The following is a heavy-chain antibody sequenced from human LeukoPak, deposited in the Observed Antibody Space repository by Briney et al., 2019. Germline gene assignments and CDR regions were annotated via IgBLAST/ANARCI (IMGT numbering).Heavy chain of an antibody. CDR2: IYYSGST. Sequence: SETLSLTCTVSGGSISSSSYYWGWIRQPPGKGLEWIGSIYYSGSTYCNPSLKSRVTISVDTSKNQFSLKLSSVTAADTAVYYCARDRPRYYSQNDAFDIWGQGTMVTVSS. V-gene: IGHV4-39*07. J-gene: IGHJ3*02. CDR3: ARDRPRYYSQNDAFDI. CDR1: GGSISSSSYY. D-gene: IGHD3-10*01.